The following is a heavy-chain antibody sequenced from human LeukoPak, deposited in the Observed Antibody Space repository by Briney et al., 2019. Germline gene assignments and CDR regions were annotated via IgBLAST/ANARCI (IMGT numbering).Heavy chain of an antibody. CDR2: IYYSGST. J-gene: IGHJ4*02. D-gene: IGHD5-18*01. CDR3: ARRGYSYGNFDY. V-gene: IGHV4-59*08. Sequence: SETQSLTCTVSGGSISSYYWSWIRQPPGKGLEWIGYIYYSGSTNYNPSLKSRVTMSVDTSKNQFSLKLSSVTAADTAVYYCARRGYSYGNFDYWGQGTLVTVSS. CDR1: GGSISSYY.